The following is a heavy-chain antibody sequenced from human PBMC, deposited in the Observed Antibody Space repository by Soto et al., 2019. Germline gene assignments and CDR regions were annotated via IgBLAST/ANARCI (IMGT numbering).Heavy chain of an antibody. CDR1: RDTFTSYY. J-gene: IGHJ5*02. D-gene: IGHD3-3*01. V-gene: IGHV1-46*01. CDR2: INPHGGST. CDR3: AXSSGGNFGIIIGRTNWSAP. Sequence: ASVKVSCKTPRDTFTSYYINWVRQAPGQGLEWMGVINPHGGSTAYAQKFKGRVTLTRDTSASTVYMEVSSLTSEDTAMYYCAXSSGGNFGIIIGRTNWSAPWGQGILVTVSS.